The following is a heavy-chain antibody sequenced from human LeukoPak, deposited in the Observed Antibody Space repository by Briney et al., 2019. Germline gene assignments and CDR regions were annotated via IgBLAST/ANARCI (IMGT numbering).Heavy chain of an antibody. J-gene: IGHJ4*02. CDR3: ARASYWFESSGHPQHYYFDY. D-gene: IGHD6-19*01. CDR2: ISYDGSNK. V-gene: IGHV3-30*03. Sequence: PGGSLRLSCAASGFTFSSYGMHWVRQAPGKGLEWVAVISYDGSNKYYADSVKGRFTVSRDNARNSVYLQLDSLRDEDTALYFCARASYWFESSGHPQHYYFDYWGQGTMVVLSS. CDR1: GFTFSSYG.